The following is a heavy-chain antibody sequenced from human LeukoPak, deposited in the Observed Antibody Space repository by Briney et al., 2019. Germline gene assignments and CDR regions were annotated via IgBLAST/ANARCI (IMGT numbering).Heavy chain of an antibody. D-gene: IGHD1-26*01. V-gene: IGHV1-18*01. CDR3: ARSHQWELPEERYYYYGMDV. CDR1: GYTFTSYG. J-gene: IGHJ6*02. CDR2: ISAYNGNT. Sequence: EASVKVSCKASGYTFTSYGISWVRQAPGQGLEWMGWISAYNGNTNYAQKLQGRVTMTTDTSTSTAYMELRSLRSDDTAVYYCARSHQWELPEERYYYYGMDVWGQGTTVTVSS.